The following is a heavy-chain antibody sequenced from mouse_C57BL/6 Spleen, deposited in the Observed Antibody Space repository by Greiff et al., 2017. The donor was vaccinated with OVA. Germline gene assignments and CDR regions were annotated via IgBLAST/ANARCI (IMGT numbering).Heavy chain of an antibody. J-gene: IGHJ4*01. D-gene: IGHD2-1*01. CDR3: ARRYYGNRGAMDY. CDR2: INPYNGGT. V-gene: IGHV1-19*01. CDR1: GYTFTDYY. Sequence: EVLLVESGPVLVKPGASVKMSCKASGYTFTDYYMNWVKQSHGKSLEWIGVINPYNGGTSYNQQFKGKATLTVDKSSSTAYMELNSLTSEDSAVYYCARRYYGNRGAMDYWGQGTSVTVSS.